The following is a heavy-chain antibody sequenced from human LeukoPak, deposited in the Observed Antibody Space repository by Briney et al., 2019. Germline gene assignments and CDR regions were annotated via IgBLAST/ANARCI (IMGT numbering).Heavy chain of an antibody. CDR2: INPSGGST. D-gene: IGHD3-3*01. CDR1: GYTFTSYY. Sequence: ASVKVSCKASGYTFTSYYMHWVRQAPGQGLEWMGIINPSGGSTSYAQKFQGRVTMTRDTSTSTVYMELSSLRSEDTAVYYCARDLWWSGTDYYYYGMDVWGQGTTVTVSS. V-gene: IGHV1-46*01. CDR3: ARDLWWSGTDYYYYGMDV. J-gene: IGHJ6*02.